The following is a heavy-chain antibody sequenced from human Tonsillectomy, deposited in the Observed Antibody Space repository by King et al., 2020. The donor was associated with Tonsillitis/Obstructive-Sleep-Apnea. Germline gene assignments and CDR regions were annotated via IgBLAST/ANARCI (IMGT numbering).Heavy chain of an antibody. CDR2: ISGSGSTI. CDR1: GFTFSDYY. CDR3: AREGRRSSSWYEGVFDY. J-gene: IGHJ4*02. V-gene: IGHV3-11*01. Sequence: VQLVESGGGLVKPGGSLRLSCAASGFTFSDYYMSWIRQAPGKGLEWVAYISGSGSTIYYADPVKGRFTISRDNAKKSLYLQMNSLRAEDAAVYYCAREGRRSSSWYEGVFDYWGQGTLVTVSS. D-gene: IGHD6-13*01.